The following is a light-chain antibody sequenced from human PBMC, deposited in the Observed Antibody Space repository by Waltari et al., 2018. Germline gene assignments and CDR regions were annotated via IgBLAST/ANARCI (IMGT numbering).Light chain of an antibody. V-gene: IGLV3-19*01. CDR3: SSRNGRANQVV. Sequence: SSELTQDPAVSVALGQTVRFTCQGDSLRSSYASWYQLKPGQAPVLVIDGKDKRPSGIPDRSSGYSAGTTSSLTITGAQAEDEADYYCSSRNGRANQVVFAGGTKVTVL. CDR1: SLRSSY. J-gene: IGLJ3*02. CDR2: GKD.